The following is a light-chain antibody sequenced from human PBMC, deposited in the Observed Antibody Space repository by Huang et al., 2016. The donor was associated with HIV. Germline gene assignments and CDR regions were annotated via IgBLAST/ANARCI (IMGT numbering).Light chain of an antibody. CDR2: GAA. CDR1: QSVGIY. Sequence: EIVLTQSPGTLSLSPGERATLSCRASQSVGIYLACYQQKPGQAPRLLIYGAATRVTGIPDRFSGGGSGTDFTRSISRLEPEDFAVYYCQQYERPPDTFGPGTKVNIK. V-gene: IGKV3-20*01. CDR3: QQYERPPDT. J-gene: IGKJ3*01.